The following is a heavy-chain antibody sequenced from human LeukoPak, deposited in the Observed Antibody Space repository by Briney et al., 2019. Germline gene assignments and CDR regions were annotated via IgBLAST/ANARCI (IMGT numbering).Heavy chain of an antibody. D-gene: IGHD2-21*01. V-gene: IGHV3-30*18. CDR3: AKDLGGAVDY. J-gene: IGHJ4*02. CDR2: ISYDGSNK. CDR1: GFTFSSYG. Sequence: PGGSLRLSCAASGFTFSSYGMHWVRQAPGKGLEWVAVISYDGSNKYYADSVKGRFTTSRDNSKNTLYLQMNSLRAEDTAVYYCAKDLGGAVDYWGQGTLVTVSS.